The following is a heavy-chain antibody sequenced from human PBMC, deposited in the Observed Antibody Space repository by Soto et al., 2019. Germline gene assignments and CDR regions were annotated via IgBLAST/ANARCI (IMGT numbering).Heavy chain of an antibody. D-gene: IGHD3-10*01. CDR2: MSHSGPT. CDR1: GGSVTTNYW. V-gene: IGHV4-4*02. Sequence: PSETLSLTCAVSGGSVTTNYWWGWVRQSPVTGLEWIGDMSHSGPTNYSPSLKSRVTLSVDTSKNQFSLELKSVTAADTAVYYCATLRGLGEVSPYFDYWGQGLRVTVSS. CDR3: ATLRGLGEVSPYFDY. J-gene: IGHJ4*02.